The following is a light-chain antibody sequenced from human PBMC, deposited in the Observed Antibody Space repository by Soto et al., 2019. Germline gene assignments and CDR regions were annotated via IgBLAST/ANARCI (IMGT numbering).Light chain of an antibody. Sequence: DIQMTQSPSTLSASVGDRVTITCRASQSISSWLAWYQQKPGKAPKLLIYKATSLESGVPSRFSGGGSAAEYTLTISSLQPDDFATYDGEQYNSYSWKCGQGTKVEIK. CDR2: KAT. J-gene: IGKJ1*01. CDR3: EQYNSYSWK. CDR1: QSISSW. V-gene: IGKV1-5*03.